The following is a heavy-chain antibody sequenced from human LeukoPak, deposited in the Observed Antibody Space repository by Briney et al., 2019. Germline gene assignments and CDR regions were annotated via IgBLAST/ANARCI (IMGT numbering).Heavy chain of an antibody. CDR2: IYPGDSDT. CDR1: GYSFTSYW. V-gene: IGHV5-51*01. D-gene: IGHD3-22*01. Sequence: GESLKISCKGSGYSFTSYWIGWVRQMPGKGLEWMGIIYPGDSDTRYSPSFQGQVTISADKSISTAYLQWSSLKASDTAMYYCARGYYDSSGYGSPHAFDIRGQGTMVTVSS. J-gene: IGHJ3*02. CDR3: ARGYYDSSGYGSPHAFDI.